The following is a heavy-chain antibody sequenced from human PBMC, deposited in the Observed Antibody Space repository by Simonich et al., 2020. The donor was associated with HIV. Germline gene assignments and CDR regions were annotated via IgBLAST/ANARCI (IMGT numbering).Heavy chain of an antibody. J-gene: IGHJ3*01. Sequence: QVQLQQWGAGLLKPSETLSLTCAVYGGSFSVYYWTWIRQPPGKGMEWIGELNHSGTSNYNPSLKRRVTISVDTSKNQFSLKLNSVTAADTAVYYCARHFWVGESWGAFDFWGQGTMVTVSS. CDR3: ARHFWVGESWGAFDF. CDR1: GGSFSVYY. V-gene: IGHV4-34*01. D-gene: IGHD3-10*01. CDR2: LNHSGTS.